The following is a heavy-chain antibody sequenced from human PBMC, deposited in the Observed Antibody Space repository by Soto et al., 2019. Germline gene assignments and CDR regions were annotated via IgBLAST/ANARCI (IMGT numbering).Heavy chain of an antibody. CDR3: SSCGIAFYHISGLLDANAS. CDR2: IIPIFGTA. J-gene: IGHJ3*02. Sequence: QVQLVQSGAEVKKPGSSVKVSCKASGGTFSSYAISWVRQAPGQGLEWMGGIIPIFGTANSVQKFQGRVTITVDYGTIIVYMELRSRRSGHSAVYCCSSCGIAFYHISGLLDANASCGQGDIDTLSS. V-gene: IGHV1-69*01. D-gene: IGHD3-3*02. CDR1: GGTFSSYA.